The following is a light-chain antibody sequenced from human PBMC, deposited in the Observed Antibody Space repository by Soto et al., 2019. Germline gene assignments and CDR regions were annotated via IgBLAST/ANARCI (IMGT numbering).Light chain of an antibody. J-gene: IGKJ1*01. V-gene: IGKV3-20*01. CDR1: QSVSLS. Sequence: EIVLTQSPATLSVSLGDSATLSCRASQSVSLSLAWYQQRPGQAPRLLIYGASSRATGIPDRFSGSGSGTDFTLTISRLEPEDFAVYYCHQYGSSPATFGQGTKVDIK. CDR3: HQYGSSPAT. CDR2: GAS.